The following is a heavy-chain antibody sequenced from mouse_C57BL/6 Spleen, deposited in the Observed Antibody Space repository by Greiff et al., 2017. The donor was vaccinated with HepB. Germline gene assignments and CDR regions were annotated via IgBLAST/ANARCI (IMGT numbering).Heavy chain of an antibody. J-gene: IGHJ2*01. V-gene: IGHV1-50*01. CDR2: IDPSDSYT. Sequence: QVQLQQPGAELVKPGASVKLSCKASGYTFTSYWMQWVKQRPGQGLEWIGEIDPSDSYTNYNQKFKGKATLTVDTSSSTAYMQLSSLTSEDSAVYYCAREITTVVAGDYWGQGTTLTVSS. CDR3: AREITTVVAGDY. D-gene: IGHD1-1*01. CDR1: GYTFTSYW.